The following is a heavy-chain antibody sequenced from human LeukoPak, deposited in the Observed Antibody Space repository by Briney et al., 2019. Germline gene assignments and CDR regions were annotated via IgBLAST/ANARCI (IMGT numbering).Heavy chain of an antibody. D-gene: IGHD3-10*01. CDR2: ISSSSIYI. V-gene: IGHV3-21*01. CDR3: ARDPTTYGSGSYYYYFDY. Sequence: GGSLRLSCADSGFTFSSYSMNWVRQAPGKGLEWVSSISSSSIYIYYADSVKGRFTISRDNAKNSLYLQMNSLRAEDTAVYYCARDPTTYGSGSYYYYFDYWGQGTLVTVSS. CDR1: GFTFSSYS. J-gene: IGHJ4*02.